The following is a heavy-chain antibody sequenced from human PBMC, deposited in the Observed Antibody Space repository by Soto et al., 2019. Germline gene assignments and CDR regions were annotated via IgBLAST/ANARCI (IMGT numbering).Heavy chain of an antibody. D-gene: IGHD2-15*01. Sequence: PSETLSLTCAVYGGSFSGYYWSWIRQPPGKGLEWIGEINHSGSTNYNPSLKSRVTMSVDMSMKQFSLKLNSVTAADTAVYYCARTTTLENYFDYWGQGTLVTVSS. V-gene: IGHV4-34*01. CDR1: GGSFSGYY. CDR3: ARTTTLENYFDY. J-gene: IGHJ4*02. CDR2: INHSGST.